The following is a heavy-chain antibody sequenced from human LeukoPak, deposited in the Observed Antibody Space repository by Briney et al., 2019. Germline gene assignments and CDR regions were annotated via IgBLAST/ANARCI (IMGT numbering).Heavy chain of an antibody. CDR2: IYYSGST. Sequence: SETLSLTCTVSGGSISSGGYYWSWIRQHPGKGLEWIVYIYYSGSTYYNPSLKSRVTISVDTSKNQFSLKLSSVTAADTAVYYCARETSRIAVAGTGVYHFDYGGQGTLVTVSS. V-gene: IGHV4-31*03. CDR1: GGSISSGGYY. CDR3: ARETSRIAVAGTGVYHFDY. J-gene: IGHJ4*02. D-gene: IGHD6-19*01.